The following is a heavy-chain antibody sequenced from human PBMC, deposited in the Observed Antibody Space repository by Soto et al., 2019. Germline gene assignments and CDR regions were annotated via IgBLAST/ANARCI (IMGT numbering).Heavy chain of an antibody. CDR1: GFTFSSFE. CDR3: ARDSRGGAARRPTFYY. Sequence: GSLRLSGVGSGFTFSSFEMNWVRQTAGKGLEWLSYIGRSGETIYYADSVKGRFTISRDNAKSSLFLQMNGLRDEDTGIYYCARDSRGGAARRPTFYYWGRGTLVTVSS. J-gene: IGHJ4*02. V-gene: IGHV3-48*03. D-gene: IGHD6-6*01. CDR2: IGRSGETI.